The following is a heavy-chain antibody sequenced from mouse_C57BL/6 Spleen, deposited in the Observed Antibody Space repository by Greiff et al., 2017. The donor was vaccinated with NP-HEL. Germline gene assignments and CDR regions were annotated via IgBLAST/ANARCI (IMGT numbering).Heavy chain of an antibody. Sequence: QVQLQQPGAELVKPGASVKLSCKASGYTFTSYWMHWVKQRPGQGLEWIGMIHPNSGSTNYNEKFKRKATLTVDKSSSTAYMQLSSLTSEDSAVYYCASLYYGYGAGFDYWGQGTTLTVSS. CDR3: ASLYYGYGAGFDY. CDR1: GYTFTSYW. V-gene: IGHV1-64*01. CDR2: IHPNSGST. J-gene: IGHJ2*01. D-gene: IGHD2-2*01.